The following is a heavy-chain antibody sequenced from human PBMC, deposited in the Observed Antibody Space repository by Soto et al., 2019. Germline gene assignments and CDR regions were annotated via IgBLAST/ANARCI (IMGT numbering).Heavy chain of an antibody. Sequence: QVQLQESGPGLVKPSGTLSLTCAGSSGSISRSNWWSWFRQPPGKGLEWIGEIYHSGSTNYNPSLKSRVTISVDKSKNQFSLKLSSVTAADTAVYYCAREFRGIAVAGMTRRAFDIWGQGTMVTVSS. CDR1: SGSISRSNW. CDR2: IYHSGST. J-gene: IGHJ3*02. V-gene: IGHV4-4*02. CDR3: AREFRGIAVAGMTRRAFDI. D-gene: IGHD6-19*01.